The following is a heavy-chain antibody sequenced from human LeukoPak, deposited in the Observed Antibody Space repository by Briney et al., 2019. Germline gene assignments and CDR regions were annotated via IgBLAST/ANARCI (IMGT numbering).Heavy chain of an antibody. D-gene: IGHD6-13*01. V-gene: IGHV4-59*01. CDR1: GGSFSGYY. CDR2: IYYSGST. J-gene: IGHJ3*02. Sequence: SETLSLTCAVYGGSFSGYYWSWIRQPPGKGLEWIGYIYYSGSTYDNPSLKSRVTISRDTSKNQFSLKLSSVTAADTAVYYCARALTYSSSSVSAFDIWGQGTMVTVSS. CDR3: ARALTYSSSSVSAFDI.